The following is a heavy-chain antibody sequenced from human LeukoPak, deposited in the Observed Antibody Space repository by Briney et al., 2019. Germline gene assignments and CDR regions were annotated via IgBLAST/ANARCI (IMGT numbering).Heavy chain of an antibody. V-gene: IGHV3-48*01. CDR3: VRDHHWGFDS. CDR1: GFTFTSYS. J-gene: IGHJ4*02. D-gene: IGHD7-27*01. Sequence: GSLRLSCAASGFTFTSYSMNWVRQAPRKGLEWVSYIRSRPSTIYYAYSVKGRFTISRDDAKNSLYLQMNSLRAEDTAIYYCVRDHHWGFDSWGQGTQVTVSS. CDR2: IRSRPSTI.